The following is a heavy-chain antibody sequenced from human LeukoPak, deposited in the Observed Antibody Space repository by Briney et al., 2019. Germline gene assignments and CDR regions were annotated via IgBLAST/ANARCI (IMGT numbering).Heavy chain of an antibody. CDR1: GGSISSSSYY. J-gene: IGHJ6*03. CDR3: ARSRGYDNVWGSYYYMDV. CDR2: INHSGST. D-gene: IGHD3-16*01. Sequence: SETLSLTCTVSGGSISSSSYYWGWIRQPPGKGLEWIGEINHSGSTNYNPSLKSRVTISVDTSKNQFSLKLSSVTAADTAVYYCARSRGYDNVWGSYYYMDVWGKGTTVTISS. V-gene: IGHV4-39*07.